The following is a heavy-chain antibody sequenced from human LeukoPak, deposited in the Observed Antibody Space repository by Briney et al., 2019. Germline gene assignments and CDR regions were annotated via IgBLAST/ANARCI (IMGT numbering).Heavy chain of an antibody. CDR1: GYTFTSYD. CDR3: ATDLRDDSSGYYSPDFDY. D-gene: IGHD3-22*01. CDR2: MNPNSGNT. V-gene: IGHV1-8*01. Sequence: ASVKVSCKASGYTFTSYDINWVRQATGQGLEWMGWMNPNSGNTGYAQKFQGRVTMTEDTSTDTAYMELSSLRSEDTAVYYCATDLRDDSSGYYSPDFDYWGQGTLVTVSS. J-gene: IGHJ4*02.